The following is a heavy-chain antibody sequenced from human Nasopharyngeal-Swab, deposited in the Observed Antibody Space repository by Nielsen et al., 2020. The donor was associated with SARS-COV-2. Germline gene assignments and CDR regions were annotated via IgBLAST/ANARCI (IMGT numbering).Heavy chain of an antibody. CDR3: TTLSGYPGGY. J-gene: IGHJ4*02. Sequence: GEPLKISCAASGFTFSNAWMSWVRQAPGKGLEWVGRIKSKTDGGTTDYAAPVKGRFTISRDDSKNTLYLQMNSLKTEDTAVYYCTTLSGYPGGYWGQGTLVTVSS. D-gene: IGHD4-23*01. CDR1: GFTFSNAW. CDR2: IKSKTDGGTT. V-gene: IGHV3-15*01.